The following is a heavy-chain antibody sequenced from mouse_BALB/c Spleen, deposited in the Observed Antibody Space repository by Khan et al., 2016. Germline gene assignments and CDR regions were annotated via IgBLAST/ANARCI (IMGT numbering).Heavy chain of an antibody. CDR3: TRDSSGGFAY. V-gene: IGHV5-6-4*01. J-gene: IGHJ3*01. CDR1: GFTFSNYT. CDR2: ISSGGFYT. D-gene: IGHD3-1*01. Sequence: EVELVESGGGLVKPGGSLKLSCAASGFTFSNYTMSWVRQTPEKRLEWVATISSGGFYTYYPDSVKGRFTISRDNAKNTLYLQMSSLKSEVTAMYYCTRDSSGGFAYWGQGTLVTVSA.